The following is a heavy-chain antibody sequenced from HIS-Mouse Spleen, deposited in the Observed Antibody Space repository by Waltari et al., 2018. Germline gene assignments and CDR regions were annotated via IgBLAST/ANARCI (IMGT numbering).Heavy chain of an antibody. CDR1: GYTFPSYD. Sequence: QVQLVQSGAEVKKPGASVTVSCKASGYTFPSYDTNCGRKATGQGLEWMGWMNPNSGNTGYAQKFQGRVTMTRNTSISTAYMELSSLRSEDTAVYYCARVYYDFWSGYYYWGQGTLVTVSS. V-gene: IGHV1-8*01. D-gene: IGHD3-3*01. J-gene: IGHJ4*02. CDR2: MNPNSGNT. CDR3: ARVYYDFWSGYYY.